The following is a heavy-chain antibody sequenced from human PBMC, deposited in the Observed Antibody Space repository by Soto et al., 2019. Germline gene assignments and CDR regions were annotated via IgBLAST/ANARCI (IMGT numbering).Heavy chain of an antibody. CDR1: GYTFTSYD. CDR3: ARGPVDTAMVTAKYYFDY. Sequence: ASVKVSCKASGYTFTSYDINWVRQATGQGLEWMGWMNPNSGNTGYAQKFQGGVTMTRNTSISTAYMELSSLRSEDTAVYYCARGPVDTAMVTAKYYFDYWGQGTLVTVSS. V-gene: IGHV1-8*01. CDR2: MNPNSGNT. D-gene: IGHD5-18*01. J-gene: IGHJ4*02.